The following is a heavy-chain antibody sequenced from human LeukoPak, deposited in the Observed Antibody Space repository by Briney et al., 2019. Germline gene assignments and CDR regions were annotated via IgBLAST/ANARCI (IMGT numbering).Heavy chain of an antibody. V-gene: IGHV3-74*01. D-gene: IGHD3-9*01. CDR3: ARDFDWLLYDY. CDR1: GFTFSSYV. CDR2: INTDGSVT. J-gene: IGHJ4*01. Sequence: PGGSLRLSCAASGFTFSSYVMHWVRQAPGKGLVWVSRINTDGSVTSYAGSVRGRFTVSRDDAMDTLYLQMNSLRAEDTAVYYCARDFDWLLYDYWGHGTLVTVSS.